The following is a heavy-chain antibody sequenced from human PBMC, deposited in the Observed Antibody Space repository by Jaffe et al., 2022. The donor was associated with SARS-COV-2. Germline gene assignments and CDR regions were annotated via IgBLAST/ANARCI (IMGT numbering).Heavy chain of an antibody. CDR3: VGHDYSTFGGY. D-gene: IGHD4-4*01. CDR2: IRSKANNYAT. J-gene: IGHJ4*02. V-gene: IGHV3-73*02. Sequence: EVQLVESGGGLVQPGGSLKLSCAASGFTFSGSAMHWVRQASGKGLEWLGLIRSKANNYATAYAASVKGRFTISRDDSKNMAYLQMISLQTEDTAVYYCVGHDYSTFGGYWGQGTLVTVSS. CDR1: GFTFSGSA.